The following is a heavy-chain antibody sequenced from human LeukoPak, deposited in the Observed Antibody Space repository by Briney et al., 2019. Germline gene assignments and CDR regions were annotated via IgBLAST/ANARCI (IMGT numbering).Heavy chain of an antibody. CDR3: ARGSLGGY. CDR1: GYTFTSYA. Sequence: ASVKVSCKASGYTFTSYAMNWVRQAPGQGLEWMGWINAGNGNTKYSQKFQGRVTITRDTSASTAYMELSSLRSEDTAVYYCARGSLGGYWGQGTLVTVSS. CDR2: INAGNGNT. V-gene: IGHV1-3*01. J-gene: IGHJ4*02.